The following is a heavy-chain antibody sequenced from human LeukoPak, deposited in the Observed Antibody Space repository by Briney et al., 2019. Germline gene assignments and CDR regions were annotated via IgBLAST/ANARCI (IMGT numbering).Heavy chain of an antibody. CDR3: AKDRSRIAVAGMTPFDY. Sequence: PGGSLRLSCAASGFTFDDYAMHWVRQAPGKGLEWVSGISWNSGSIGYADSVKGRFTISRDNAKNSLYLQMNSLRAEDTVLYYCAKDRSRIAVAGMTPFDYWGQGTLVTVSS. J-gene: IGHJ4*02. CDR2: ISWNSGSI. V-gene: IGHV3-9*01. CDR1: GFTFDDYA. D-gene: IGHD6-19*01.